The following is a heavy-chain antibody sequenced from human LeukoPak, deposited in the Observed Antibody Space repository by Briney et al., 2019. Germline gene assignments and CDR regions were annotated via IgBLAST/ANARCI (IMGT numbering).Heavy chain of an antibody. Sequence: TSETLSLTCTVSGGSISSSSYYWGWIRQPPGKGLEWIGSIYYSGSTYYNPSLKSRVTISVDTSKNQFSLKLSSVTAADTAVYYCASAARLFWGRARSKAKFDYWGQGTLVTVSS. V-gene: IGHV4-39*07. CDR1: GGSISSSSYY. J-gene: IGHJ4*02. CDR3: ASAARLFWGRARSKAKFDY. D-gene: IGHD3-16*01. CDR2: IYYSGST.